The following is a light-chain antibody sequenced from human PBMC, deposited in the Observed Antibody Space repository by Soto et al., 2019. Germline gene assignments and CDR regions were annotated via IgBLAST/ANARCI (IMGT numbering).Light chain of an antibody. V-gene: IGLV1-36*01. CDR2: YDD. CDR3: AEWDDSLKGYV. CDR1: SSNIGNNA. Sequence: QSVLTQPPSVSEAPRQRVTISCSGSSSNIGNNAVNWYQQLPGKAPKLLIYYDDLLPSGVSDRFSGSKSGTSASLAISGLQSEYEADYYCAEWDDSLKGYVVETVTKVTAL. J-gene: IGLJ1*01.